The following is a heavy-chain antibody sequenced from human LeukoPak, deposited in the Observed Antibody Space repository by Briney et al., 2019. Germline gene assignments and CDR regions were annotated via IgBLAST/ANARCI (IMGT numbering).Heavy chain of an antibody. V-gene: IGHV1-2*04. D-gene: IGHD1-1*01. CDR1: GYTFTGYY. CDR3: ARERGNEKGANWFDP. Sequence: ASVKVSCKASGYTFTGYYMHWVRQAPGQGLEWMGWINPNSGGTNYAQKFQGWVTMTRDTSISTAYMELSRLRSDDTAVYYCARERGNEKGANWFDPWGQGTLVTVSS. CDR2: INPNSGGT. J-gene: IGHJ5*02.